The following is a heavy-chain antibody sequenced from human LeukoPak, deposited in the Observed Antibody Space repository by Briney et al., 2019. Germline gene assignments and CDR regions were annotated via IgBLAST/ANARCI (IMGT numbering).Heavy chain of an antibody. CDR1: GGSISSGASD. CDR3: SRAARQGFTMIVVPFFYFDL. V-gene: IGHV4-31*03. CDR2: INHSGSN. Sequence: SETLSLTCTVSGGSISSGASDWGWIRQHPKRGLEWVGYINHSGSNYYNPSLGSRVTMSVDTFKNQFSLKLSSVTAADSAVYYCSRAARQGFTMIVVPFFYFDLWGRGTLVTVSS. J-gene: IGHJ2*01. D-gene: IGHD3-22*01.